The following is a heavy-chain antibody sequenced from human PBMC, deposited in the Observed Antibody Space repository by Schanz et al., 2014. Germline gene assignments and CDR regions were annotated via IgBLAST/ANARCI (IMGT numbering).Heavy chain of an antibody. CDR3: ARDRWNYEGGIFDI. CDR1: GDTFDNFG. D-gene: IGHD1-7*01. CDR2: FMPFLGIT. Sequence: QVPLVQSGAEVKKPGSSVTVSCKATGDTFDNFGISWVRQAPGQGPEWIGRFMPFLGITNLAQKFQDRVTMTADKATSTAYMELSGLRSEDTAMYYCARDRWNYEGGIFDIWGQGTTVTVSS. V-gene: IGHV1-69*04. J-gene: IGHJ3*02.